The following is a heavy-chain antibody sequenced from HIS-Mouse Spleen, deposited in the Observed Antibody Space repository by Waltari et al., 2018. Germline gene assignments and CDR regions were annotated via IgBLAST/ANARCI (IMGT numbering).Heavy chain of an antibody. CDR1: GFTFSSYA. J-gene: IGHJ5*02. CDR3: ARDLGNWFDP. CDR2: ISSRRRTI. Sequence: EVQLLESGGGLVQPGGSLRLSCAASGFTFSSYAMSWVRQAPGKGLGWVSYISSRRRTIYYADSVKGRFTISRDNAKNSLYLQMSSLRAEDTAVYYCARDLGNWFDPWGQGTLVTVSS. V-gene: IGHV3-48*01.